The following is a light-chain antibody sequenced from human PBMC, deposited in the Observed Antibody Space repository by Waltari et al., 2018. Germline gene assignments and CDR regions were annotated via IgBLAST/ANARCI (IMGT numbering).Light chain of an antibody. CDR3: QQSYSSPRT. J-gene: IGKJ1*01. CDR1: KNIRSY. V-gene: IGKV1-39*01. CDR2: KAS. Sequence: DLQMTQSPSSLSASVGDRVTISCRASKNIRSYLSWYQQKPGKAPRLLIYKASTLESGVPSRFSGSGSGSEFTLTISRLQPDDFATYYCQQSYSSPRTFGQGTKV.